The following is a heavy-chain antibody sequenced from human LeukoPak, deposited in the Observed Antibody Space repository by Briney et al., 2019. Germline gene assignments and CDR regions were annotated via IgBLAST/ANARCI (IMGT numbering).Heavy chain of an antibody. CDR2: IYTSGST. D-gene: IGHD1-26*01. V-gene: IGHV4-4*09. CDR1: GGSISSYY. Sequence: SETLSLTCTVSGGSISSYYWSWIRQPPGKGLEWIGYIYTSGSTNYNPSLKSRVTISVDTSKNQFSLKLSSVTAADTAVYYCARHIVGATNFWLDPWGQGTLVTVSS. J-gene: IGHJ5*02. CDR3: ARHIVGATNFWLDP.